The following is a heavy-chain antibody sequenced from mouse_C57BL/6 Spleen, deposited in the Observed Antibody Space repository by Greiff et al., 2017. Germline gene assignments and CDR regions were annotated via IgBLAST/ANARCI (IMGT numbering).Heavy chain of an antibody. D-gene: IGHD1-1*01. CDR2: ISGGGGNT. V-gene: IGHV5-9*01. CDR1: GFTFSSYT. Sequence: VQLKESGGGLVKPGGSLKLSCAASGFTFSSYTMSWVRQTPEKRLEWVATISGGGGNTYYPDSVKGRFTISRDNAKNTLYLQMSSLRSEDTALYYCARHGGPYGSSYLFAYWGQGTLVTVSA. CDR3: ARHGGPYGSSYLFAY. J-gene: IGHJ3*01.